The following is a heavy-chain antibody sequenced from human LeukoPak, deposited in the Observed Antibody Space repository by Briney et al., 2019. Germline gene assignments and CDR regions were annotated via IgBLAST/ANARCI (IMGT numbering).Heavy chain of an antibody. V-gene: IGHV1-69*05. D-gene: IGHD6-6*01. J-gene: IGHJ6*03. CDR1: GGTFSSYA. CDR3: ARESIAARPFYYYYYMDV. CDR2: IIPIFGTA. Sequence: SVKVSCKASGGTFSSYAISWVRQAPGQGLEWMGGIIPIFGTANYAQKFQGRDTITTDESTSTAYMELSSLRSEDTAVYYCARESIAARPFYYYYYMDVWGKGTTVTVSS.